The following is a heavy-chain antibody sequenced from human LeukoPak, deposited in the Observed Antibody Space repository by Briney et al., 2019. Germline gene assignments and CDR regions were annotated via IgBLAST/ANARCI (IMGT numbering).Heavy chain of an antibody. CDR2: IYYSGST. Sequence: SETLSLTCTVSGGSISSYYWSWIPEPPGKGLEGSGDIYYSGSTNYNPALKRRVTISVDTSKNPFSLKLSSLTAADTAVYYCARADTAMVHNSFDPWGQGTLVTVSS. CDR3: ARADTAMVHNSFDP. V-gene: IGHV4-59*08. D-gene: IGHD5-18*01. CDR1: GGSISSYY. J-gene: IGHJ5*02.